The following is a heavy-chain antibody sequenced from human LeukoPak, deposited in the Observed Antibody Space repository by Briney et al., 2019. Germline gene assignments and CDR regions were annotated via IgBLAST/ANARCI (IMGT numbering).Heavy chain of an antibody. CDR3: ARDLSPVVRASPMGY. J-gene: IGHJ4*02. D-gene: IGHD3-10*01. V-gene: IGHV3-30*03. Sequence: GGSLRLSCAASGFTFTNYGMHWVRQAPGKGLEWVALITYDGYYKYYSDSVKGRFTISSDTSKNTLYLQMNSLRAEDTAVYYCARDLSPVVRASPMGYWGQGIPVTVSS. CDR2: ITYDGYYK. CDR1: GFTFTNYG.